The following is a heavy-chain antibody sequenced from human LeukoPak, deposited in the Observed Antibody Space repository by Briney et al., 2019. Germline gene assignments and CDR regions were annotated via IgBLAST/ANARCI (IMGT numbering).Heavy chain of an antibody. D-gene: IGHD3-22*01. V-gene: IGHV4-39*07. Sequence: PSQTLSLTCTVSGGSISSSSYYWGWIRQPPGKGLEWIGSIYYSGSTYYNPSLKSRVTISVDTSKNQFSLKLSSVTAADTAVYYCARVCVYDSSGYYFDYWGQGTLVTVSS. J-gene: IGHJ4*02. CDR2: IYYSGST. CDR1: GGSISSSSYY. CDR3: ARVCVYDSSGYYFDY.